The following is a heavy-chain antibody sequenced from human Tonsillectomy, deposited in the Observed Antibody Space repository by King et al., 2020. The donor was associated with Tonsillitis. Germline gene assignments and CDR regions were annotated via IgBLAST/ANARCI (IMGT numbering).Heavy chain of an antibody. V-gene: IGHV3-15*01. CDR1: GFTFSNAW. J-gene: IGHJ4*02. CDR3: TTGITIFGVVIPTIDY. CDR2: IKSKTDGGTT. D-gene: IGHD3-3*01. Sequence: QLVQSGGGLVKPGGSLRLSCAASGFTFSNAWMSWVRQAPGKRLEWVGRIKSKTDGGTTDYAAPVKGRFTISRDDSKNTLYLQMNSLKTEDTAVYYCTTGITIFGVVIPTIDYWGQGTLVTVSS.